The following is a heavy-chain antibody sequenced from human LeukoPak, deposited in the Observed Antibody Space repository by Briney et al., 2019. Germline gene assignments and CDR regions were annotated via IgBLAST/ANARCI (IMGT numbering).Heavy chain of an antibody. CDR1: GYTFTGYY. CDR3: ARAVEYSSSLDY. Sequence: VQVSCQASGYTFTGYYLHWVRQAPGQGLEWMGWINPNSGGTKYAQKFQGRVTMTRDTSISTAYMELSRLRSDDTAVYYCARAVEYSSSLDYWGQGTLVTVSS. V-gene: IGHV1-2*02. CDR2: INPNSGGT. D-gene: IGHD6-6*01. J-gene: IGHJ4*02.